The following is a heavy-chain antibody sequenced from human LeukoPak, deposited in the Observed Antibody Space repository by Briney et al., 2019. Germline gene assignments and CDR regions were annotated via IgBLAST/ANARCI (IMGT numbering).Heavy chain of an antibody. D-gene: IGHD3-22*01. Sequence: SETLSLTCTVSGGSISSGGYYWSWIRQPPGKGLEWIGYIYYSGSTNYNPSLKSRVTISVGTSKNQFSLKLSSVTAADTAVYYCARKLLRNAFDIWGQGTMVTVSS. J-gene: IGHJ3*02. CDR1: GGSISSGGYY. V-gene: IGHV4-61*08. CDR3: ARKLLRNAFDI. CDR2: IYYSGST.